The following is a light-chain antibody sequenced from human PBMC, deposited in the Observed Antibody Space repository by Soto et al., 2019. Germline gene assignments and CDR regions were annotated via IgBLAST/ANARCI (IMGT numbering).Light chain of an antibody. J-gene: IGKJ2*01. CDR1: QTVSSVY. V-gene: IGKV3D-20*01. CDR3: QHYDSPPYT. CDR2: DAY. Sequence: EIVLTQSPGTLSLSPGERAILSCGASQTVSSVYLAWYQQKPGLAPRLLIYDAYSRATGIPDRFSGSGSGTGFTLTISRLEPEDFAVYYCQHYDSPPYTFGQGTKLEIK.